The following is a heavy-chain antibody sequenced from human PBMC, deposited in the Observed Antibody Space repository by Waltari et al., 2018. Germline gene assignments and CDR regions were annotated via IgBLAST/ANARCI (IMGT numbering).Heavy chain of an antibody. CDR1: GYSISSGYY. V-gene: IGHV4-38-2*02. CDR2: IYHSGST. CDR3: ARDIAAAGSNWFDP. D-gene: IGHD6-13*01. J-gene: IGHJ5*02. Sequence: QVQLQESGPGLVKPSETLSLTCAVSGYSISSGYYWGRIRQPPGKGLEWIGSIYHSGSTYYNPSLKSRVTISVDTSKNQFSLKLSSVTAADTAVYYCARDIAAAGSNWFDPWGQGTLVTVSS.